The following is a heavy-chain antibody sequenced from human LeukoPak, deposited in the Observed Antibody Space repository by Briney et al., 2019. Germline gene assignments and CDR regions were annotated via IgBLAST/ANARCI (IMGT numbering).Heavy chain of an antibody. CDR1: GGSINSGGYY. V-gene: IGHV4-31*03. CDR2: ISYSGST. J-gene: IGHJ4*02. CDR3: AVGPHHYFDS. Sequence: SETLSLTCTVSGGSINSGGYYWSWIRQHPGKGLEWIGYISYSGSTYYNPSLKSRLTISLDTSKNQFSLRLSSVSAADTAVYFCAVGPHHYFDSWGQGTLVTVSS.